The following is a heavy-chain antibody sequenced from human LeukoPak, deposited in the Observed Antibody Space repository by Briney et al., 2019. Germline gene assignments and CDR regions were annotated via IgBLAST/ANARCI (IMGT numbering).Heavy chain of an antibody. CDR2: ISSSSSYI. CDR3: AKTRMVAKTGGPDY. D-gene: IGHD5-12*01. Sequence: TGGSLRLSCAASGFTFSSYSMNWVRQAPGKGLEWVSSISSSSSYIYYADSVKGRFTISRDNAKNSLYLQMNSLRAEDTAVYYCAKTRMVAKTGGPDYWGQGTLVTVSS. J-gene: IGHJ4*02. CDR1: GFTFSSYS. V-gene: IGHV3-21*01.